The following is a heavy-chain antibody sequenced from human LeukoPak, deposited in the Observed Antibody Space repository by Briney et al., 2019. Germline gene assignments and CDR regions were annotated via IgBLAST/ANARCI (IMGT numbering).Heavy chain of an antibody. J-gene: IGHJ4*02. CDR2: IRYDGSNE. CDR1: GFTFSSYG. Sequence: GVSLRLSCAPTGFTFSSYGMHWVRQAPGKGLEWVAFIRYDGSNEYYADSVKGRFTISRDNSKSTLYLQMNSLRAEDSAVYYCARDITYSGWYYFDYRGQGTLVTVSS. CDR3: ARDITYSGWYYFDY. V-gene: IGHV3-30*02. D-gene: IGHD6-19*01.